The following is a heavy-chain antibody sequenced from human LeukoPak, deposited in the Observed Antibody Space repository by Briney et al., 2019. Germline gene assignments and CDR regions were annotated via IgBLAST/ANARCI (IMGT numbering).Heavy chain of an antibody. D-gene: IGHD4-23*01. V-gene: IGHV4-34*01. CDR3: ARGLRWLNWFDP. CDR2: INHSGST. Sequence: SETLSLTCAVYGGSFSGHYWSWIRQPPGKGLEWIGEINHSGSTNYNPSLKSRVTISVDTSRNQFSLKLSSVTAADTAVYYCARGLRWLNWFDPWGQGTLVTVSS. CDR1: GGSFSGHY. J-gene: IGHJ5*02.